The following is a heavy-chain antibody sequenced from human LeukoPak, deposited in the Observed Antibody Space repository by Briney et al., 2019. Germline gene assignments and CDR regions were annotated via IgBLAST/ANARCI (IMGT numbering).Heavy chain of an antibody. D-gene: IGHD1-26*01. CDR2: ISSSGGTI. V-gene: IGHV3-48*03. CDR1: GFTFSSYE. J-gene: IGHJ2*01. CDR3: AKGGGYFSPYWYFDL. Sequence: GGSLRLSCAASGFTFSSYEMNWVRRAPGKGLEWVSYISSSGGTIYYADSVKGRFTISRDNAKNSLYLQMNSLRDEDTAVYYCAKGGGYFSPYWYFDLWGRGTLVTVSS.